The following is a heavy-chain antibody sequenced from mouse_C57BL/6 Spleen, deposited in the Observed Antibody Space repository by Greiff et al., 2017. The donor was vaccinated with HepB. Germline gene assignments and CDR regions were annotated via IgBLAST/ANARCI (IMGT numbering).Heavy chain of an antibody. CDR1: GFTFSDYG. CDR3: ARRGYFDY. CDR2: ISSGSSTI. J-gene: IGHJ2*01. V-gene: IGHV5-17*01. Sequence: EVKLVESGGGLVKPGGSLKLSCAASGFTFSDYGMHWVRQAPEKGLEWVAYISSGSSTIYYADTVKGRFTISRDNAKNNLFLQMTSLRSEDTAVYYCARRGYFDYWGQGTTLTVSS.